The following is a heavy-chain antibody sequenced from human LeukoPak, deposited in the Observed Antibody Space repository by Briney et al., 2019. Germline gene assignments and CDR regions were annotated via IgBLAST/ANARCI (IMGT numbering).Heavy chain of an antibody. CDR1: GFTFSSYS. CDR2: ISSSSNTI. D-gene: IGHD3-10*02. J-gene: IGHJ6*04. CDR3: AELGITMIGGV. V-gene: IGHV3-48*01. Sequence: GGSLRLSCAASGFTFSSYSMNWVRQAPGKGLEWVSYISSSSNTIYYADSVKGRFIISRDNAKNSLYLQMNSLRAEDTAVYYCAELGITMIGGVWGKGTTVTISS.